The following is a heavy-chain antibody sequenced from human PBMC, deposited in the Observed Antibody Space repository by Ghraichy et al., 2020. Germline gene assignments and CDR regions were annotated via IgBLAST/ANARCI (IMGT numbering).Heavy chain of an antibody. CDR2: VPDDGKNK. CDR3: ARGRRCGVDDHWYFDV. J-gene: IGHJ2*01. V-gene: IGHV3-30*03. D-gene: IGHD2-21*02. Sequence: GGSLRLSCAASGFAIRNYGMHWVRQAPDKGLEWVAVVPDDGKNKNYADSVRGRFTISKDSSTNTMHLEMRGLRREDTAVYYCARGRRCGVDDHWYFDVWGRGTLVTVAA. CDR1: GFAIRNYG.